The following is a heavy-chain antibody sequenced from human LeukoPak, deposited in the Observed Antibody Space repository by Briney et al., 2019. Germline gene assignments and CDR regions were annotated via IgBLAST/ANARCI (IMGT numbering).Heavy chain of an antibody. D-gene: IGHD5-12*01. Sequence: ASVTVSCKASGYTFTSYDINWVRQATGQGLEWMGWMNPNSGNTGYAQKFQGRVTMTRKTSISTAYMELSSLRSEDTAVYYCARVGSRTPDSNWFDPWGQGTLVTVSS. V-gene: IGHV1-8*01. CDR3: ARVGSRTPDSNWFDP. CDR2: MNPNSGNT. CDR1: GYTFTSYD. J-gene: IGHJ5*02.